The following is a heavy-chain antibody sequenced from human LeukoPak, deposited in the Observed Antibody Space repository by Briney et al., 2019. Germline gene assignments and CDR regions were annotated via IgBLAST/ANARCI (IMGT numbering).Heavy chain of an antibody. Sequence: GGSLRLSCAASEFTFSNYNMHWVRQAPGKGLEWVSYISSSSSYRYYADSVKGRFTISRDNAKNSSYLQMNSLRAEDTAVYYCARHYYDSSGYPGIDCWGQGTLVTVSS. D-gene: IGHD3-22*01. J-gene: IGHJ4*02. V-gene: IGHV3-21*01. CDR1: EFTFSNYN. CDR3: ARHYYDSSGYPGIDC. CDR2: ISSSSSYR.